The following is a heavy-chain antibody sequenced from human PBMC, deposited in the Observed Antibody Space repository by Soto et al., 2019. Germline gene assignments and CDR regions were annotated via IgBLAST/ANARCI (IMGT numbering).Heavy chain of an antibody. V-gene: IGHV3-23*01. CDR2: TSGSGGST. CDR1: GFTFSSYA. Sequence: EVQLLESGGGLVQPGGSLRLSCAASGFTFSSYAMSCVRQAPGKGLEWVLATSGSGGSTYYADPVKGRFTISRDNSKSTLYLQMNSLRAEDTAVYYCAKDLVWELPGVAFDIWGQGTMVTVSS. D-gene: IGHD1-26*01. CDR3: AKDLVWELPGVAFDI. J-gene: IGHJ3*02.